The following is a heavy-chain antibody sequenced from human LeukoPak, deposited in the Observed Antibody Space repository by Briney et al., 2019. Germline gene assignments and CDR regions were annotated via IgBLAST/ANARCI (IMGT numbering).Heavy chain of an antibody. V-gene: IGHV3-23*01. D-gene: IGHD3-10*01. Sequence: GGSLRLSCAASGFTFSSYAMSWVRQAPGKGLEWVSAISGSGGSTYYADSVKGRFTISRDNSKNTLYLQMNSLRAEDTAVYYXXXDMVLWFGEYDYWGQGTLVTVSS. CDR2: ISGSGGST. J-gene: IGHJ4*02. CDR1: GFTFSSYA. CDR3: XXDMVLWFGEYDY.